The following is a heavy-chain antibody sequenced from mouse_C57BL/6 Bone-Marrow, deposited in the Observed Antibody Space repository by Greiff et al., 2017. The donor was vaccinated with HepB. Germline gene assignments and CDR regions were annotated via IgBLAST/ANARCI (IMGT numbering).Heavy chain of an antibody. V-gene: IGHV1-22*01. CDR2: INPNNGGT. CDR1: GYTFTDYN. D-gene: IGHD2-3*01. J-gene: IGHJ4*01. CDR3: ARMGYDGYPYYAMDY. Sequence: VQLQQSGPELVKPGASVKMSCKASGYTFTDYNMHWVKQSHGKSLEWIGYINPNNGGTSYNQKFKGKATLTVNKSSSTAYMELRSLTSEDSAVYYCARMGYDGYPYYAMDYWGQGTSVTVSS.